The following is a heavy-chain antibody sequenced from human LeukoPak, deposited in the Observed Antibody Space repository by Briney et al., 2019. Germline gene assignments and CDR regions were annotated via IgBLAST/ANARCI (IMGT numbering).Heavy chain of an antibody. D-gene: IGHD5-24*01. V-gene: IGHV4-59*01. Sequence: PSETLSLICTVSGGSISSYYWSWIRQPPGKGLEWIGYIYYSGSTNYNPSLKSRVTISVDTSKNQFSLKLSSVTAADTAVYYCAREVGDGYNYVDYWGQGTLVTVSS. CDR3: AREVGDGYNYVDY. CDR1: GGSISSYY. J-gene: IGHJ4*02. CDR2: IYYSGST.